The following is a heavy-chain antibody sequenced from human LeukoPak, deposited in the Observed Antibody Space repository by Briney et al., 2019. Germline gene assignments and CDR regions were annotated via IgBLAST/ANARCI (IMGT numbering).Heavy chain of an antibody. J-gene: IGHJ3*02. CDR1: GFTFSSYA. V-gene: IGHV3-23*01. CDR3: AKAGKTYHYDLDAFDM. D-gene: IGHD3-22*01. CDR2: ISGSGGST. Sequence: GGSLRLSCAASGFTFSSYAMSWVRQAPGKGLEWVSAISGSGGSTYYADSVKGRFTISRDNSKNTLYLQMNSLRAEDTAVYYCAKAGKTYHYDLDAFDMWGQGTMVTVSS.